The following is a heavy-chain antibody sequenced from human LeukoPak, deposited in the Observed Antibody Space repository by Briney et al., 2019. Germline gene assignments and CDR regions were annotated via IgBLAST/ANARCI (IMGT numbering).Heavy chain of an antibody. D-gene: IGHD2-15*01. CDR2: IYTSGST. CDR3: ARYWRYCSVGSCSYYFDY. Sequence: SETLSLTCSVSGVSISSHYWSWIRQPAGEGLEWIGRIYTSGSTNYNPSLNSRVTISVDKSKNHLSLNLSSVTAPDTAFYYCARYWRYCSVGSCSYYFDYWGQGALVTVSS. J-gene: IGHJ4*02. CDR1: GVSISSHY. V-gene: IGHV4-4*07.